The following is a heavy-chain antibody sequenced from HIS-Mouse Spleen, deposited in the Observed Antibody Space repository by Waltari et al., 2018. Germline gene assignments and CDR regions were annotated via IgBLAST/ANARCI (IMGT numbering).Heavy chain of an antibody. CDR3: ARNFYRYYFDY. J-gene: IGHJ4*02. CDR1: GFTVSSTY. D-gene: IGHD3-9*01. V-gene: IGHV3-53*01. CDR2: IYSGGST. Sequence: EVPLVESGGGLIQPGGSLRLYCAASGFTVSSTYISWVRQAPGKGLEWVSVIYSGGSTYYAASVKGRFTISRDNSKNTLYLQMNSLRAEDTAVYYCARNFYRYYFDYWGQGTLVTVSS.